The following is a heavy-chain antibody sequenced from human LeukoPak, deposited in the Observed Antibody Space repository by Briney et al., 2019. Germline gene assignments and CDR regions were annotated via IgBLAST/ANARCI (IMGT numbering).Heavy chain of an antibody. V-gene: IGHV3-23*01. CDR3: AKGEGHCSSSACYSWLDP. D-gene: IGHD2-2*02. J-gene: IGHJ5*02. CDR2: ISGSGDGT. CDR1: GFTFSSYA. Sequence: PGGSLRLSCATSGFTFSSYAVAWVRQAPGKGQEWVSGISGSGDGTYYADSVKGRFTISRDNSKNTLYMQMNSLRAEDTAVYYCAKGEGHCSSSACYSWLDPWGQGTLVTVSS.